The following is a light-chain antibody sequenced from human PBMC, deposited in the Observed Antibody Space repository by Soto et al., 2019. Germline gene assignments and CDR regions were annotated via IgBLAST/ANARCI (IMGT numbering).Light chain of an antibody. Sequence: QSALTQPPSASGSPGQSVTISCIGTSSDVGGYNYVSWYQHHPGKAPKLMIYEVSKRPSGVPDRFSGSKSGNTASLTVSGLQAEDEADYYCSSYAASNNYVFGTGTKLTVL. J-gene: IGLJ1*01. CDR2: EVS. CDR1: SSDVGGYNY. CDR3: SSYAASNNYV. V-gene: IGLV2-8*01.